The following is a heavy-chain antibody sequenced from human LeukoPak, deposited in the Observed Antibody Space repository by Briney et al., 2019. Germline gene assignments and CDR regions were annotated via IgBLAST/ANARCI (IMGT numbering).Heavy chain of an antibody. Sequence: ASVKVSCKASGGTXSSYAISWVRQAPGQGLEWMGGIIPIFGTANYAQKFQGRVTITADESTSTAYMELSSLRSEDTAVYYCARDSSDYGNWFDPWGQGTLVTVSS. V-gene: IGHV1-69*01. J-gene: IGHJ5*02. CDR1: GGTXSSYA. CDR3: ARDSSDYGNWFDP. D-gene: IGHD3-16*01. CDR2: IIPIFGTA.